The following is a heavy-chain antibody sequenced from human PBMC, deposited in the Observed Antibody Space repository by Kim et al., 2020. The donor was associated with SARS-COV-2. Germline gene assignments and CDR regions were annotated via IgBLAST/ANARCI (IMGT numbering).Heavy chain of an antibody. Sequence: SETLSLTCTVSGGSISSSSYYWGWIRQPPGKGLEWIGSIYYSGSTYYNPSLKSRVTISVDTSKNQFSLKLSSVTAADTAVYYCARDQDIVVVPAASSPPYYYYGMDVWGQGTTVTVSS. V-gene: IGHV4-39*07. CDR3: ARDQDIVVVPAASSPPYYYYGMDV. D-gene: IGHD2-2*01. CDR1: GGSISSSSYY. CDR2: IYYSGST. J-gene: IGHJ6*02.